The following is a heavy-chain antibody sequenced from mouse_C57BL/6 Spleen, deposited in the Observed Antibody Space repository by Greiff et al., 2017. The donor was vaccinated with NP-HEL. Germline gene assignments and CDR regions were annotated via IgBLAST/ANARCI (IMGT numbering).Heavy chain of an antibody. CDR2: ISSGSSTI. Sequence: EVHLVESGGGLVKPGGSLKLSCAASGFTFSDYGMHWVRQAPEKGLEWVAYISSGSSTIYYADTVKGRFTISRDNAKNTLFLQMTSLRSEDTAMYYCARGGYSKPYWYFDVWGTGTTVTVSS. J-gene: IGHJ1*03. V-gene: IGHV5-17*01. CDR1: GFTFSDYG. CDR3: ARGGYSKPYWYFDV. D-gene: IGHD2-5*01.